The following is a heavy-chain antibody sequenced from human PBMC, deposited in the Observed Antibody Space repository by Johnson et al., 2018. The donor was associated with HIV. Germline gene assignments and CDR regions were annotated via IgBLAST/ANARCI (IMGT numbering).Heavy chain of an antibody. D-gene: IGHD3-10*01. CDR3: CYGSGTYDGPAFDI. J-gene: IGHJ3*02. V-gene: IGHV3-20*04. CDR2: ISWNSGSI. CDR1: GFTVSSNY. Sequence: VQLVESGGDVARPGGSLRLSCAASGFTVSSNYMNWVRQAPGKGLEWVSGISWNSGSIAYADSVKGRFTISRDNAKKSLYLQMNSLRAEDTAVYYCCYGSGTYDGPAFDIWGQGTVVIVSS.